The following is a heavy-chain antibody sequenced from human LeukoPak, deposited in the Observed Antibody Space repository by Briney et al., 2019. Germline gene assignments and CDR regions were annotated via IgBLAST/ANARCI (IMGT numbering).Heavy chain of an antibody. Sequence: ASVKVSCKASGYTFSLYGITWVRQAPGQGLEWMGWISAYNGNTNYAQNLQGRVTMTTDTSTSTAYMDLRSLRSDDTAVYYCTKSGLDGAPPTDWGQGTLLTFSS. V-gene: IGHV1-18*01. J-gene: IGHJ4*02. CDR1: GYTFSLYG. D-gene: IGHD4-17*01. CDR3: TKSGLDGAPPTD. CDR2: ISAYNGNT.